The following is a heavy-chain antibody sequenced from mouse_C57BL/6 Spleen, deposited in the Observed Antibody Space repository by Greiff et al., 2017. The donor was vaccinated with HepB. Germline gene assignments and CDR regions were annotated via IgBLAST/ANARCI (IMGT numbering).Heavy chain of an antibody. CDR2: IHPNSGST. Sequence: QVQLQQPGAELVKPGASVKLSCKASGYTFTSYWMHWVKQRPGQGLEWIGMIHPNSGSTNYNEKFKSKATLPVDKSASTAYMQLSSLTSEDSAVYYCALITTVVAHWGQGTTLTVSS. V-gene: IGHV1-64*01. D-gene: IGHD1-1*01. J-gene: IGHJ2*01. CDR1: GYTFTSYW. CDR3: ALITTVVAH.